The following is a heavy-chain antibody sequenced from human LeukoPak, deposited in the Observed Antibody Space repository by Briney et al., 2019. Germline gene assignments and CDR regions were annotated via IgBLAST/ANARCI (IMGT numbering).Heavy chain of an antibody. J-gene: IGHJ3*02. CDR3: ARGYSSSWSRDALDI. V-gene: IGHV3-30*03. CDR2: ISYDGSNK. D-gene: IGHD6-13*01. CDR1: GFTFSSYG. Sequence: GGSLRLSCAASGFTFSSYGMHWVRQAPGKGLEWVAVISYDGSNKYYADSVKGRFTISRDNSKNTLYLQMNSLRAEDTAVYYCARGYSSSWSRDALDIWGQGTMVTVSS.